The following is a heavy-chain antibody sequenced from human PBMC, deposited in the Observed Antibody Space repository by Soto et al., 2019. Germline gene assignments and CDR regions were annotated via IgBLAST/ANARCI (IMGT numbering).Heavy chain of an antibody. CDR2: IYYAGST. CDR3: ARRHYGSYYWYYYYGMDV. Sequence: SETLSLTCTVTGVPMISYYCSWIRQPPGRGLEWIGFIYYAGSTKYNPSLNSRVTISVDTSKNQFSLTVTSVTAADTAVYYCARRHYGSYYWYYYYGMDVWGQGTTVTVSS. CDR1: GVPMISYY. D-gene: IGHD1-26*01. V-gene: IGHV4-59*08. J-gene: IGHJ6*02.